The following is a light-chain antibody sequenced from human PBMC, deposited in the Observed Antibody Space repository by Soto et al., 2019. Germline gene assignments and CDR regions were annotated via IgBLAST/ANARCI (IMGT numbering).Light chain of an antibody. V-gene: IGKV1-27*01. CDR3: QKYNSASWT. CDR1: QSITNY. J-gene: IGKJ1*01. CDR2: AAS. Sequence: DIQMTQSPSSLSASVGDRVTITCRASQSITNYLAWYQQKPGKVPKLLIFAASILQSGVPSRFSGSGSGTEFTLTISSLQPEDVATYYCQKYNSASWTFGQGTKVDIK.